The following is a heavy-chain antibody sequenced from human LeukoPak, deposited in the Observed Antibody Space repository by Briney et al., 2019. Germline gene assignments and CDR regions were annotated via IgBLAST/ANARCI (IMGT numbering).Heavy chain of an antibody. J-gene: IGHJ4*02. D-gene: IGHD1-26*01. CDR1: GGSISSGSYC. V-gene: IGHV4-61*02. CDR3: ARVSGSYYVVDY. Sequence: PSETLSLTCTVSGGSISSGSYCWSWIRQPAGKGLEWIGRIYTSGSTNYNPSLKSRVTISVDTSKNQFSLKLSSVTAADTAVYYCARVSGSYYVVDYWGQGTLVTVSS. CDR2: IYTSGST.